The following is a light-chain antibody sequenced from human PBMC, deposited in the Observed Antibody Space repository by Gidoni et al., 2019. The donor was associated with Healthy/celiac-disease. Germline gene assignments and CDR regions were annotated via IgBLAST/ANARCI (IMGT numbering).Light chain of an antibody. J-gene: IGLJ1*01. CDR2: YES. Sequence: SYLLTQPPSVSVAPGTTARITCGGNNLGSKSVHWYQQKPGQAPVLVIYYESDRPSGIPERFSGSNSGNTATLTISRVEAGDEADYYCQVWDSSSDHYVFGTGTKVTVL. CDR3: QVWDSSSDHYV. CDR1: NLGSKS. V-gene: IGLV3-21*04.